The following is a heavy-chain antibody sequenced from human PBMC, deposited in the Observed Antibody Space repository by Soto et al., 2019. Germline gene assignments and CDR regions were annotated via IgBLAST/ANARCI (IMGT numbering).Heavy chain of an antibody. V-gene: IGHV3-11*01. CDR1: GFTFSDYY. CDR2: ISSDGRTI. D-gene: IGHD4-17*01. CDR3: ARERSYDYGDYVAH. Sequence: QVQLVESGGGLVKPGGSLRLSCAASGFTFSDYYMTWIRQAPGKGLECVSYISSDGRTIYYADSVEGRFTISRDNAKNSVYVQMNSLRAEDTAVYFCARERSYDYGDYVAHWGQGTLVTVSS. J-gene: IGHJ4*02.